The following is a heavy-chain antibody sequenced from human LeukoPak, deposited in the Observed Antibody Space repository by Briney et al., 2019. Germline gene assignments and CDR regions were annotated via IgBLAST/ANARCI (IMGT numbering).Heavy chain of an antibody. J-gene: IGHJ3*02. CDR1: GGSISSSNW. D-gene: IGHD1-26*01. V-gene: IGHV4-4*02. CDR2: IYHSGST. Sequence: SETLSLTCAVSGGSISSSNWWSWVRQPPGKGLEWIGEIYHSGSTNYNPSLKSRVTISVDKSKNQFSLKLSSVTAADTAVYYCARDRGGSYSSDAFDIWGQGTMVTVSS. CDR3: ARDRGGSYSSDAFDI.